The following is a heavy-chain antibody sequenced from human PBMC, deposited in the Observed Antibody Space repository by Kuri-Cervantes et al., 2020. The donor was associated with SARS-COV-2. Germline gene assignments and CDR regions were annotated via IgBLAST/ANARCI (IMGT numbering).Heavy chain of an antibody. Sequence: SQTLSLTCAVYGGSFSGYYWSWIRQPPGKGLEWIGEINHSGSTNCNPSLKSRVTISVDTSKNQFSLKLSSVTAADTAVYYCARGGMVRFLYYWGQGTLVTVSS. CDR1: GGSFSGYY. D-gene: IGHD3-3*01. CDR3: ARGGMVRFLYY. CDR2: INHSGST. J-gene: IGHJ4*02. V-gene: IGHV4-34*01.